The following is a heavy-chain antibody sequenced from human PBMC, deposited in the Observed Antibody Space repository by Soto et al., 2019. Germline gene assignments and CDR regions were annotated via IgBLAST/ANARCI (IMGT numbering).Heavy chain of an antibody. Sequence: SGPTLVNPTRTLTLTCTFSGFSLSTSGMCVSWIRQPPGKALEWLALIDWDDDKYYSTSLKTRLTISKDTSKNQVVLTMTNMDPVDTATYYCARESIAAPRGYYYGMDVWGQGTTVTV. V-gene: IGHV2-70*01. CDR3: ARESIAAPRGYYYGMDV. D-gene: IGHD6-6*01. J-gene: IGHJ6*02. CDR1: GFSLSTSGMC. CDR2: IDWDDDK.